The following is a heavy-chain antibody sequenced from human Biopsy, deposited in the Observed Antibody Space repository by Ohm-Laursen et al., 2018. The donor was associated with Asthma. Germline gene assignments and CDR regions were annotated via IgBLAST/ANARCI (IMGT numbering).Heavy chain of an antibody. Sequence: SDTLSLTWYVYTGSFSGFFWTWIRQSPGKGLEWIGETNERGVTNNNPSLKSRVIISIDTYWNRVSLKLTSVTAADTAVYYCARGPELDVWGQGTTVTVSS. CDR1: TGSFSGFF. V-gene: IGHV4-34*01. CDR3: ARGPELDV. J-gene: IGHJ6*02. CDR2: TNERGVT.